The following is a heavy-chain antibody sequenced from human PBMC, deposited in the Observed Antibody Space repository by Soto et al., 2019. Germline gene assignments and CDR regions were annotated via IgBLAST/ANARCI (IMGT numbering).Heavy chain of an antibody. CDR1: GFTFSSYS. D-gene: IGHD3-10*01. CDR3: ARDLRYYYGSGSYYKPSRTFDY. V-gene: IGHV3-48*02. CDR2: ISSSSSTI. Sequence: GGSLRLSCAASGFTFSSYSMNWVRQAPGKGLEWVSYISSSSSTIYYADSVKGRFTISRDNAKNSLYLQMNSLRDEDTAVYYCARDLRYYYGSGSYYKPSRTFDYWGQGTLVTVSS. J-gene: IGHJ4*02.